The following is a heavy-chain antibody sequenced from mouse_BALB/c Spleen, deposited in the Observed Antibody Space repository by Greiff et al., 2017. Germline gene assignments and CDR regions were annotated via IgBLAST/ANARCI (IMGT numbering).Heavy chain of an antibody. CDR3: ARGMITTKVFAY. CDR1: GFSLTSYG. D-gene: IGHD2-4*01. Sequence: VKLMESGPGLVAPSQSLSITCTVSGFSLTSYGVHWVGQPPGKGLEWLGVIWAGGSTNYNSALMSRLSISKDNSKSQVFLKMNSLQTDDTAMYYCARGMITTKVFAYWGQGTLVTVSA. J-gene: IGHJ3*01. CDR2: IWAGGST. V-gene: IGHV2-9*02.